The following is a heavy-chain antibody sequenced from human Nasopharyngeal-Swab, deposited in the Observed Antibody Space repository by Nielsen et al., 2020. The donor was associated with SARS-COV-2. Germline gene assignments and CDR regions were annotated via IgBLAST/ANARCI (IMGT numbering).Heavy chain of an antibody. J-gene: IGHJ4*02. V-gene: IGHV3-23*01. CDR3: ARDRGQFVRADYFDY. Sequence: VRQAPGKGLEWVSAISGSGGDTYYTDSVKGRFTVSRDNSKNTLYLQMNSLRAEDTAVYYCARDRGQFVRADYFDYWGQGTLVTVSS. D-gene: IGHD6-6*01. CDR2: ISGSGGDT.